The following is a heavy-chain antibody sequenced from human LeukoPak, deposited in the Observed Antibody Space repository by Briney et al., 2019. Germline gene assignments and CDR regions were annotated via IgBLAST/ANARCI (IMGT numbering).Heavy chain of an antibody. CDR1: GFTFSSYG. CDR3: AKDGAWLRFDD. J-gene: IGHJ4*02. CDR2: ISGSGGST. V-gene: IGHV3-23*01. Sequence: GGSLRLSCTASGFTFSSYGMSWVRQAPGKGLDWVSAISGSGGSTYYADSVKGRFSISRDNSKNTLYLQMKNLRAEDTAVYYCAKDGAWLRFDDWGQGILVTVSS. D-gene: IGHD5-12*01.